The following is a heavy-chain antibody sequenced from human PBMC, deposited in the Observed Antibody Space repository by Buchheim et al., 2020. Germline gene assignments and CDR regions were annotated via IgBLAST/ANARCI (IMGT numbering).Heavy chain of an antibody. CDR2: INHSGST. V-gene: IGHV4-34*01. J-gene: IGHJ4*02. CDR1: GGSFSVYY. D-gene: IGHD3-16*01. Sequence: QVQLQQWGAGLLKPSETLSLSCTVYGGSFSVYYWSWIRQPPGKGLEWIGEINHSGSTNYNPSLKSRVTISGDTSKNQFSLKMRSVTAADTAVYYCARGVGATLAFWGQGTL. CDR3: ARGVGATLAF.